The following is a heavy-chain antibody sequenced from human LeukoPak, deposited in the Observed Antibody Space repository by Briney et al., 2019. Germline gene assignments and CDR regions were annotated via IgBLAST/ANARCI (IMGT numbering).Heavy chain of an antibody. D-gene: IGHD6-19*01. V-gene: IGHV3-23*01. Sequence: GGSLRLSCAASGFTFSSYAMSWVRQAPGKGLEWVSAISGSGGSTYYADSVKGRFTTSRDNSKNTLYLQMNSLRAEDTAVYYCASPRIAVAGTSPPFDYWGQGTLVTVSS. J-gene: IGHJ4*02. CDR2: ISGSGGST. CDR1: GFTFSSYA. CDR3: ASPRIAVAGTSPPFDY.